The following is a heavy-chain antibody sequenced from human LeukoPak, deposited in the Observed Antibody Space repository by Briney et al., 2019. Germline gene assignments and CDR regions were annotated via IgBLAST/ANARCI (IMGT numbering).Heavy chain of an antibody. Sequence: ASVKVSCKAPGGTFSSYAISWVRQAPGQGLEWMGGIIPIFGTANYAQKLQGRVTITTDESTSTAYMELSSLRSEDTAVYYCARTKPTTGSIDYWGQGTLVTVSS. CDR2: IIPIFGTA. J-gene: IGHJ4*02. V-gene: IGHV1-69*05. CDR1: GGTFSSYA. D-gene: IGHD3-9*01. CDR3: ARTKPTTGSIDY.